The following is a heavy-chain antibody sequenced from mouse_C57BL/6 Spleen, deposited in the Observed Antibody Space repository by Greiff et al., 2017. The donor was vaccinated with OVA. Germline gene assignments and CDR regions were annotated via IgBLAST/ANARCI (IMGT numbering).Heavy chain of an antibody. CDR1: GYTFTSYW. Sequence: QVQLQQPGAELVRPGSSVKLSCKASGYTFTSYWMHWVKQRPIQGLEWIGNIDPSDSETHYNQKFKDKATLTVDKSSSTAYMQLSSLTSEDSAVYYCARPRIRGYYFDYWGQGTTLTVSS. CDR2: IDPSDSET. V-gene: IGHV1-52*01. CDR3: ARPRIRGYYFDY. D-gene: IGHD2-4*01. J-gene: IGHJ2*01.